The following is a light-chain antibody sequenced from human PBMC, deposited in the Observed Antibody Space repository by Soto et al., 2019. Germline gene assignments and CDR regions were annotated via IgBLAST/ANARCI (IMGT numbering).Light chain of an antibody. J-gene: IGKJ1*01. CDR3: QQYGSSPWT. CDR2: GAS. CDR1: QSVSSSY. Sequence: EIVLTQSPGTLYLSPGERATLSCRASQSVSSSYLAWYQQKPGQAPRLLIYGASSRATGIPDRFSGSGSGTDFTLTLSRLEPEDFAVYYCQQYGSSPWTVGQGTKVEI. V-gene: IGKV3-20*01.